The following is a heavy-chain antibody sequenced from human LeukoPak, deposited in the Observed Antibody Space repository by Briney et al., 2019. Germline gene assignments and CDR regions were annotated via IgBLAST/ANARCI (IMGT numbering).Heavy chain of an antibody. Sequence: PSETLSLTCTVSGGSISGYYWTWIRQPPGKGLEWIGYIYHSGSTNYNPSLKSRVTISVDTSKNQFSLKLSSVTAADTAVYYCASHRYPSSSSYFDFWGEGTLVSVSS. CDR3: ASHRYPSSSSYFDF. J-gene: IGHJ4*02. CDR2: IYHSGST. V-gene: IGHV4-59*08. CDR1: GGSISGYY. D-gene: IGHD6-6*01.